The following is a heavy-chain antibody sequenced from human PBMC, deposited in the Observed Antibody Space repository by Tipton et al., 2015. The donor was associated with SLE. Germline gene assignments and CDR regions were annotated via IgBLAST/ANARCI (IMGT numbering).Heavy chain of an antibody. D-gene: IGHD3-16*01. CDR1: GYTFTSYY. CDR2: INPSGGNT. J-gene: IGHJ4*02. V-gene: IGHV1-46*01. CDR3: ARGAFGGAYYFDY. Sequence: QSGAEVKKPGASVKVSCKASGYTFTSYYIHWVRQAPGQGLEWMAMINPSGGNTDYAQNFQGRLTMTWDTSTSTVSMELTSLTSEDTAVFYCARGAFGGAYYFDYWGQGTLVTVSS.